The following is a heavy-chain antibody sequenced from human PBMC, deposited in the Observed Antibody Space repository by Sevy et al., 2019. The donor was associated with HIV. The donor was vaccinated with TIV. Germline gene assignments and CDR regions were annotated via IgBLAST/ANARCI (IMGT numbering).Heavy chain of an antibody. CDR2: ISSSGSTI. CDR3: ARWEGSSRFDY. V-gene: IGHV3-11*01. Sequence: GGSLRLSCAASGFTFSDYYMSWIRQAPGEGLKWVSYISSSGSTIYYADSVKGRFTISRDNAKNSLYLQMNSLRAEDTAVYYCARWEGSSRFDYWGQGTLVTVSS. CDR1: GFTFSDYY. D-gene: IGHD6-13*01. J-gene: IGHJ4*02.